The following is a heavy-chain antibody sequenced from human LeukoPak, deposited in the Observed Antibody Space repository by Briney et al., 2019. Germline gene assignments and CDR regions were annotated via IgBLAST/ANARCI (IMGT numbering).Heavy chain of an antibody. CDR2: INPSGSST. V-gene: IGHV1-46*01. CDR3: VRDNSVGDIAWWFDP. J-gene: IGHJ5*02. D-gene: IGHD3-16*02. Sequence: GASVKVSCKPSGYTFTSYYMHWVRQAPAQGLEWMGLINPSGSSTLYAQKFQGRVTMTRDMSTTTDYMELSSLRSEDTAVYYCVRDNSVGDIAWWFDPWGQGTLVTVSS. CDR1: GYTFTSYY.